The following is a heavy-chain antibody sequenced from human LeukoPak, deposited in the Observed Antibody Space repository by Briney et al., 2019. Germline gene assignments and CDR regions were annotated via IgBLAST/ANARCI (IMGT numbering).Heavy chain of an antibody. D-gene: IGHD3-22*01. V-gene: IGHV3-30*02. J-gene: IGHJ6*03. CDR2: IRYDGSNK. CDR1: GFTFSSYG. Sequence: GGSLRLSCAASGFTFSSYGMHWVRQAPGKGLEWVAFIRYDGSNKYYADSVKGRFTISRDNSKNTLYPQMNSLRAEDTAVYYCAKDPKYYYDSSGYYDYYYYYMDVWGKGTTVTVSS. CDR3: AKDPKYYYDSSGYYDYYYYYMDV.